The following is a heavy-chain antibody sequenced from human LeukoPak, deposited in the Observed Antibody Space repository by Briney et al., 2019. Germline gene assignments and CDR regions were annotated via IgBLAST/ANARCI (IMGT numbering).Heavy chain of an antibody. CDR3: ARVLGATIGY. CDR2: IYTSGST. CDR1: GGSFSSGSYY. Sequence: PSQTLSLTCTASGGSFSSGSYYWSWIRQPAGKGLEWIGRIYTSGSTNYNPSLKSRVTISVDTSKNQFSLKLSSVTAADTAVYYCARVLGATIGYWGQGTLVTVSS. V-gene: IGHV4-61*02. J-gene: IGHJ4*02. D-gene: IGHD1-26*01.